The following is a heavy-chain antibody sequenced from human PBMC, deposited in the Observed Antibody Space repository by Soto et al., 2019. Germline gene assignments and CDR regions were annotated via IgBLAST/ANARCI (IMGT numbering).Heavy chain of an antibody. Sequence: ASVKVSCKASGYTFASYGISWVRQAPGQGLEWMGWISAYNGNTNYAQKLQGRVTMTTDTSTSTAYMELRSLRSDDTAVYYCAREVGGYSYGYYYYYYMDVWGKGTTVTVSS. CDR3: AREVGGYSYGYYYYYYMDV. V-gene: IGHV1-18*01. D-gene: IGHD5-18*01. CDR1: GYTFASYG. J-gene: IGHJ6*03. CDR2: ISAYNGNT.